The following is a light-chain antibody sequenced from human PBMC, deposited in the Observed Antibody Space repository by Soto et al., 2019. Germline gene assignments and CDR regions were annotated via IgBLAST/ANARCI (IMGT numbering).Light chain of an antibody. V-gene: IGKV3D-15*01. CDR3: QQYATSPLT. Sequence: EIVMTQSPATLSVSPGEGVTLSCRASESVRSKVAWYQQKPGQAPRLVIFGASNRATVIPDRFSASGSGTEFTLTISRLEPEDVAVYYCQQYATSPLTFGHGTKVDIK. CDR2: GAS. J-gene: IGKJ1*01. CDR1: ESVRSK.